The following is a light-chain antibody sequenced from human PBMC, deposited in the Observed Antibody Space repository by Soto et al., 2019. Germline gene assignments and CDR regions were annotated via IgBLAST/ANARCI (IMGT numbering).Light chain of an antibody. CDR1: NIGIKS. CDR3: QVWDSSTEHYV. V-gene: IGLV3-21*02. CDR2: DDS. Sequence: SYELTQPPSVSVAPGQTAKMTCGGNNIGIKSVHWFQQKPGQAPVQVVYDDSARPSGIPERFSGSNSGNTATLTISRVEAGDEADYFCQVWDSSTEHYVFGPGTKLTVL. J-gene: IGLJ1*01.